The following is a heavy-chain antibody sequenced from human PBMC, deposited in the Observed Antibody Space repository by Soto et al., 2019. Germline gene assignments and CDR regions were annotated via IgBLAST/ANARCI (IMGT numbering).Heavy chain of an antibody. Sequence: ASVKVSCKASGYTFTGYYMHWVRQAPGQGLEWMGWINPNSGGTNYAQKFQGWVTMTRDTSISTAYMELSRLRSDDTAVYYCARSHCSSTSCSNWFDNWGQGTLVTVSS. CDR1: GYTFTGYY. D-gene: IGHD2-2*01. J-gene: IGHJ5*02. CDR2: INPNSGGT. V-gene: IGHV1-2*04. CDR3: ARSHCSSTSCSNWFDN.